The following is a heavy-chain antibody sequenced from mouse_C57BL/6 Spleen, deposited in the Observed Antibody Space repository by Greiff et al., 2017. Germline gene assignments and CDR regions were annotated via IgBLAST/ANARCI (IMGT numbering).Heavy chain of an antibody. Sequence: EVMLVESGGGLVKPGGSLKLSCAASGFTFSSYTMSWVRQTPEKRLEWVATSSGGGGNTYYPDSVKGRFTISRDNAKNTLYLQMSSLRSEDTALYYCARHRGLRGAMDYWGQGTSVTVSS. CDR2: SSGGGGNT. D-gene: IGHD2-2*01. CDR3: ARHRGLRGAMDY. CDR1: GFTFSSYT. J-gene: IGHJ4*01. V-gene: IGHV5-9*01.